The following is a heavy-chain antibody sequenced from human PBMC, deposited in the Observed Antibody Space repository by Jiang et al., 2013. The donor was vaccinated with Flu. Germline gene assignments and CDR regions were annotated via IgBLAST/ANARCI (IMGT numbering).Heavy chain of an antibody. D-gene: IGHD4-23*01. CDR1: GFSFSNYV. Sequence: EVQLLESGGGLVQPGGSLRLSCAASGFSFSNYVMSWVRRAPEKGLEWVSTIRSSGSEYADSVRAGGFTISRDNFNNILYLQLNNLRAEDSAVYYCARDAGNSGEFDYWGQGALVTVSS. CDR2: IRSSGS. J-gene: IGHJ4*02. CDR3: ARDAGNSGEFDY. V-gene: IGHV3-23*01.